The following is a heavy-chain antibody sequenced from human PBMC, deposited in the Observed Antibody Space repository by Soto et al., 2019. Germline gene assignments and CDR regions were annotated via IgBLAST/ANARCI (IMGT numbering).Heavy chain of an antibody. J-gene: IGHJ6*02. CDR2: IDPSDSYT. CDR3: ASSSPAGYYYGMDV. V-gene: IGHV5-10-1*01. CDR1: GYSFTSYW. Sequence: PGESLKISCKGSGYSFTSYWISWVRQMPGKGLEWMGRIDPSDSYTNYSPSFQGHVTISADKSISTAYLQRRSLKASDTAMYYCASSSPAGYYYGMDVWGQGTTVTVSS.